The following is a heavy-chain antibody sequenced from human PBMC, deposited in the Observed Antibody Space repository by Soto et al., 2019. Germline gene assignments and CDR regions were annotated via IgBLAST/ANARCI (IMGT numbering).Heavy chain of an antibody. J-gene: IGHJ1*01. V-gene: IGHV3-11*06. D-gene: IGHD3-22*01. CDR3: ASDPPPGNYDSSGYSEYFQH. Sequence: GGSLRLSCAASGFTFSDYYMSWIRQAPGKGLEWVSYISTSSRHTSYADSVKGRFTISRDNAKNSLYLQMNSPTAEDTAVYYCASDPPPGNYDSSGYSEYFQHWGQGTL. CDR2: ISTSSRHT. CDR1: GFTFSDYY.